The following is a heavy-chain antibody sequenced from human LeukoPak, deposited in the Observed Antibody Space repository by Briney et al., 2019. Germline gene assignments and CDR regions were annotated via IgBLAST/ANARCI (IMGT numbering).Heavy chain of an antibody. V-gene: IGHV3-7*01. CDR3: ARVGYCSSTSCYTSLFHYYYYMDV. CDR2: IKQDGSEK. CDR1: GFTFSSYW. Sequence: AGGSLRLSCAASGFTFSSYWMSWVRQAPGKGLEWVANIKQDGSEKYYVDSVKGRFTISRDNAKNSLYLQMNSLRAEDTAVYYCARVGYCSSTSCYTSLFHYYYYMDVWGKGTTVTASS. D-gene: IGHD2-2*02. J-gene: IGHJ6*03.